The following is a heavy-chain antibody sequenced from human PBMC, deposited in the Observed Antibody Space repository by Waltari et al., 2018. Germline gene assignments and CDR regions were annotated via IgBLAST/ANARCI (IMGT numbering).Heavy chain of an antibody. CDR3: TVLTSRNGYNFHGY. CDR2: IKTKSEGGTT. V-gene: IGHV3-15*01. Sequence: EVQLVESGGGLVKPGGCLRLSCAASGFTFNNAWMSWVRQAPGKGLEWVGRIKTKSEGGTTDYAAPVNGRFTISRDDSKNTLYVQMSSLTTEDTAVYYCTVLTSRNGYNFHGYWGQGILVTVSS. D-gene: IGHD5-12*01. J-gene: IGHJ4*02. CDR1: GFTFNNAW.